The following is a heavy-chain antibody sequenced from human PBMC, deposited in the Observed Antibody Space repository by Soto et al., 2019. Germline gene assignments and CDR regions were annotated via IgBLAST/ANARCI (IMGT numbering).Heavy chain of an antibody. CDR3: ARDRDYSHTDADIDY. CDR1: GYNFNTYG. V-gene: IGHV1-18*01. CDR2: ISGYNGYT. D-gene: IGHD3-16*01. J-gene: IGHJ4*01. Sequence: QVQMMQSGAEVRRPGTSMRIYCTTSGYNFNTYGIIWVRQAPGQGLEWLGWISGYNGYTKYAQNFEDRVTLSTDPSTSTAFLELRNLRSGDTALYFCARDRDYSHTDADIDYWGHGTLVTVSS.